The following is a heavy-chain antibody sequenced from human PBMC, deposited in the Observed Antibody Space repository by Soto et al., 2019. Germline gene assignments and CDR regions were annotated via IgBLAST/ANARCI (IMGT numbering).Heavy chain of an antibody. D-gene: IGHD5-12*01. CDR2: IFHSGST. V-gene: IGHV4-59*01. CDR3: ARVGWLQFRAFDI. CDR1: GGGSFSSYY. J-gene: IGHJ3*02. Sequence: SETLSLTCTVSGGGSFSSYYWSWLRQPPGKGLEWLGYIFHSGSTNYNPSLKSRVAVSIDTSRNQFSLKLSSVTAADTAVYYCARVGWLQFRAFDIWGQGTMVTVSS.